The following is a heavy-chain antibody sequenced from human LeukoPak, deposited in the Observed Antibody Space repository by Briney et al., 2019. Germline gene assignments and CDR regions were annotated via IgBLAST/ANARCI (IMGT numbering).Heavy chain of an antibody. CDR1: GYTFTGYL. V-gene: IGHV1-2*02. CDR2: INPNTGGT. Sequence: APVRVSCKASGYTFTGYLIHWVRQAPGQGPEWMGWINPNTGGTNYGQKFKGRVTMTRDTSISTAYMELNRLRSDDTAVYYCARTMLRGVVPFDYWGQGTLVTVSS. J-gene: IGHJ4*02. D-gene: IGHD3-10*01. CDR3: ARTMLRGVVPFDY.